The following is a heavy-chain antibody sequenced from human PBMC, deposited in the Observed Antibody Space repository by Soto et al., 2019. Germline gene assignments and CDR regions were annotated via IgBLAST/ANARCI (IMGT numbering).Heavy chain of an antibody. D-gene: IGHD1-26*01. V-gene: IGHV3-33*01. CDR1: GFTFSSYG. J-gene: IGHJ4*02. CDR3: ARGVGVGAPDY. CDR2: IWYDRSNK. Sequence: GGSLRLSCAASGFTFSSYGMHWVRQAPGKGLEWVAVIWYDRSNKYYADSVKGRFTISRDNSKNTLYLQMNSLRAEDTAVYYCARGVGVGAPDYWGQGTLVTVSS.